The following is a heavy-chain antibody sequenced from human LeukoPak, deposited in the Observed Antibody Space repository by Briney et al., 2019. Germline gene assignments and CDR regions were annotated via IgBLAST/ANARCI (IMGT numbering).Heavy chain of an antibody. D-gene: IGHD6-13*01. CDR1: GGTFSSYA. J-gene: IGHJ3*02. V-gene: IGHV1-18*01. CDR3: AREGLIADDAFDI. CDR2: ISGYNTNT. Sequence: ASVKVSCKASGGTFSSYAISWVRQAPGQGLEWIGRISGYNTNTQYGQKVQGRVTMTTDTSTSTAYMELRSLRSDDTAVYYCAREGLIADDAFDIWGQGTMVTVSS.